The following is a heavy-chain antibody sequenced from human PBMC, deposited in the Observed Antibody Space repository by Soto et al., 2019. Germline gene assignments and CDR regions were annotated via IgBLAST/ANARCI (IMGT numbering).Heavy chain of an antibody. J-gene: IGHJ6*03. CDR3: ARVGMSDFWSGYYHNYYYYSYMDV. D-gene: IGHD3-3*01. CDR2: ISAYNGNT. CDR1: GYTFTSYG. V-gene: IGHV1-18*01. Sequence: ASVKVSCKASGYTFTSYGISWVRQAPGQGLEWMGWISAYNGNTNYAQKLQGRVTMTTDTSTSTAYMELRSLRSDDTAVYYCARVGMSDFWSGYYHNYYYYSYMDVWGKGTTVTVSS.